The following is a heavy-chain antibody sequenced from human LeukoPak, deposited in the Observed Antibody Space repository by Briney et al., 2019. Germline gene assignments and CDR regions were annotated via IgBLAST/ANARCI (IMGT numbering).Heavy chain of an antibody. CDR1: GFTFSSYG. D-gene: IGHD6-19*01. V-gene: IGHV3-30*03. Sequence: GGSLRLSCAASGFTFSSYGMHWVRQAPGKGLEWVAVISYDGSNKYYADSVKGRFTISRDNSKNTLYLQMNSLRAEDTAVYYCARLAVAGIRTDQFDYWGQGTLVTVSS. J-gene: IGHJ4*02. CDR2: ISYDGSNK. CDR3: ARLAVAGIRTDQFDY.